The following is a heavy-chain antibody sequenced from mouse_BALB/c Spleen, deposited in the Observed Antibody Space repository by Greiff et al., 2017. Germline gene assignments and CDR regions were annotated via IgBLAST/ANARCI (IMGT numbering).Heavy chain of an antibody. CDR1: GYTFTSYW. CDR2: IAPGSGST. J-gene: IGHJ4*01. Sequence: DLVKPGASVKLSCKASGYTFTSYWINWIKQRPGQGLEWIGRIAPGSGSTYYNEMFKGKATLTVDTSSSTAYIQLSSLSSEDSAVYFCARLSTMSTKGYAMDYWGQGTSVTVSS. D-gene: IGHD2-4*01. V-gene: IGHV1S41*01. CDR3: ARLSTMSTKGYAMDY.